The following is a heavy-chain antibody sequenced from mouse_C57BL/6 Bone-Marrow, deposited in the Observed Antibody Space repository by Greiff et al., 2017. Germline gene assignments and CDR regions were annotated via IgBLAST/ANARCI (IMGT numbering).Heavy chain of an antibody. CDR2: ISYSGST. CDR1: GYSITSDY. CDR3: ARSYYYGSRYYAMDY. Sequence: EVKVVESGPGLAKPSQTLSLTCSVTGYSITSDYWNWIRKFPGNKLEYMGYISYSGSTYYNPSLKSRISITRDTSKNQYYLQLNSVTTEDTATYYCARSYYYGSRYYAMDYWGQGTSVTVSS. V-gene: IGHV3-8*01. J-gene: IGHJ4*01. D-gene: IGHD1-1*01.